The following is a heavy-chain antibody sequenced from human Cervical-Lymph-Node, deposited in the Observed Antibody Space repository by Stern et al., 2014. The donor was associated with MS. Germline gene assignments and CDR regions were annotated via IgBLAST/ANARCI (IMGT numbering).Heavy chain of an antibody. J-gene: IGHJ4*02. CDR1: GFAFRSYW. CDR2: MSGDAITA. CDR3: VRVRIAVAGYDY. D-gene: IGHD6-19*01. Sequence: VQLVESGGGLVQPGGSLRLSCAASGFAFRSYWMHWVRQAPGKGLVWVARMSGDAITATYADAVKGRFTISRDNAKNTLYLQMNSLRAEDTAVYYCVRVRIAVAGYDYWGRGTLVAVSS. V-gene: IGHV3-74*03.